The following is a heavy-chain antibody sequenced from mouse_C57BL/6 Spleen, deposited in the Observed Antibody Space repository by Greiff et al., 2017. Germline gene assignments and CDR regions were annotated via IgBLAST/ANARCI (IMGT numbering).Heavy chain of an antibody. CDR2: IDPFDSET. D-gene: IGHD1-2*01. J-gene: IGHJ4*01. CDR3: ARRGTTAYYYAMDY. Sequence: QVQLQQPGAELVRPGSSVKLSCKASGYTFTSYWMHWVKQRPIQGLEWIGNIDPFDSETHYNQKFKDKATLTVDKSSSTAYMQLSSLTSEDSAVYYCARRGTTAYYYAMDYWGQGTSVTVSS. V-gene: IGHV1-52*01. CDR1: GYTFTSYW.